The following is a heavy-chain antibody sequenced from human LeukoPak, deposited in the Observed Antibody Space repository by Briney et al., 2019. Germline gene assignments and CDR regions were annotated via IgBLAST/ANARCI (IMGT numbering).Heavy chain of an antibody. J-gene: IGHJ4*02. CDR1: GFTFSSYG. CDR3: ARLGSSWGLDY. CDR2: IWHDGSNK. Sequence: PGGSLRLSCAATGFTFSSYGMSWVRQAPGKGLEWVAVIWHDGSNKYYGDSVKGRFTISRDNSKNTVSLEMNRLRVEDTAVYYCARLGSSWGLDYWGQGTLVTVSS. V-gene: IGHV3-33*01. D-gene: IGHD6-13*01.